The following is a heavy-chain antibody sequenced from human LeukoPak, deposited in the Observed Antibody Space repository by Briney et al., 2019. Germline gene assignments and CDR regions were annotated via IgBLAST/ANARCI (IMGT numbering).Heavy chain of an antibody. CDR2: IIPIFGTA. Sequence: SVKVSCKASGGTFSSYAISWVRQAPGQGLEWMGRIIPIFGTANYAQKFQGRVTITTDESTSTAYMELSSLRSEDTAVYYCARGTTHSGSWLGAYWGQGTMVTVSS. V-gene: IGHV1-69*05. CDR1: GGTFSSYA. CDR3: ARGTTHSGSWLGAY. J-gene: IGHJ3*01. D-gene: IGHD6-13*01.